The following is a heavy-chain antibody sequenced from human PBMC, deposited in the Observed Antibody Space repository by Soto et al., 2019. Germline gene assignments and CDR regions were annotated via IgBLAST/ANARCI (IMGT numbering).Heavy chain of an antibody. V-gene: IGHV3-23*01. Sequence: GGSLRLSCAASGFTFNTYAMSWVRQAPGQGLEWVSAISGSGFSTYYADSVKGRFSISSDSSKNTLFLQMNSLRDDDTAVYFCATFTFGRPFDTWGQGTMVTVSS. J-gene: IGHJ3*02. CDR3: ATFTFGRPFDT. CDR2: ISGSGFST. D-gene: IGHD3-16*01. CDR1: GFTFNTYA.